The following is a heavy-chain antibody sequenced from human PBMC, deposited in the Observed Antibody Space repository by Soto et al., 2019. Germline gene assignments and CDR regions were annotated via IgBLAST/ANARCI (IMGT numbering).Heavy chain of an antibody. CDR3: ARQDPLRFSDF. V-gene: IGHV4-39*01. Sequence: ASETLSLTCSVSGDSIYSVSSFWSWIRQPPGKGLEWIGSIYYTGSTYYNPSLQSRVTISLDSSKNQFSLKLRSVTAADTAVYFCARQDPLRFSDFWGQGSLVTVSS. CDR1: GDSIYSVSSF. CDR2: IYYTGST. J-gene: IGHJ4*02. D-gene: IGHD4-17*01.